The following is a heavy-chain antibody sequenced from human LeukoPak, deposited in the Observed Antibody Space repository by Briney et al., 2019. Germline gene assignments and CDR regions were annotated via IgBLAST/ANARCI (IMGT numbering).Heavy chain of an antibody. V-gene: IGHV4-34*01. D-gene: IGHD4-23*01. CDR2: INHSGST. CDR3: ARSPYGGPTFFDY. Sequence: SETLSLTCAVYGGSFSGYYWSWIRQPPGKVLEWIGEINHSGSTNYNPSLKSRVTISVDTSKNQFSLKLSSVTAADTAVYYCARSPYGGPTFFDYWGQGTLVTVSS. J-gene: IGHJ4*02. CDR1: GGSFSGYY.